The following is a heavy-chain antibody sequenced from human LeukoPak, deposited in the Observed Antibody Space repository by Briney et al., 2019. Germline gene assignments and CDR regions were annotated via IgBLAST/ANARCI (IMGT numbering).Heavy chain of an antibody. CDR1: GYSISSGYY. V-gene: IGHV4-38-2*01. J-gene: IGHJ4*02. CDR2: IHHGGST. D-gene: IGHD4-17*01. CDR3: ARGDGDYVENFDY. Sequence: SETLSLTCAVSGYSISSGYYWGWIRQPPGKGLEWIGSIHHGGSTYYNPSLKSRVTISVDTSKNQFSLKLSSVTAADTAVYYCARGDGDYVENFDYWGQGTLVTVSS.